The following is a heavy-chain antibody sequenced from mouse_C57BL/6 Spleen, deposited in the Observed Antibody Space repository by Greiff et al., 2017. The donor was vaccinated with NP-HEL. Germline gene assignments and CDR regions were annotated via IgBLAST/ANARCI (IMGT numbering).Heavy chain of an antibody. V-gene: IGHV1-54*01. J-gene: IGHJ4*01. CDR3: ARRGYSNYVNYAMDY. Sequence: QVQLKQSGAELVRPGTSVKVSCKASGYAFTNYLIEWVKQRPGQGLEWIGVINPGSGGTNYNEKFKGKATLTADKSSSTAYMQLSSLTSEDSAVYFCARRGYSNYVNYAMDYWGQGTSVTVSS. D-gene: IGHD2-5*01. CDR2: INPGSGGT. CDR1: GYAFTNYL.